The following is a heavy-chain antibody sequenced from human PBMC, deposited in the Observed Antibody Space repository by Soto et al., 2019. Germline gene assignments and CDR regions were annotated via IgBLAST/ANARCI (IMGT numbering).Heavy chain of an antibody. Sequence: ASVKVSCKASGYTFTSYAMHWVRQAPGQRLEWMGWINAGNGNTKYSQKFQGRVTITRDTSASTAYMELSSLRSEDTAVYYCARERQLLGDAFDIWGQGTMVPSPQ. CDR1: GYTFTSYA. CDR2: INAGNGNT. J-gene: IGHJ3*02. D-gene: IGHD2-8*02. V-gene: IGHV1-3*01. CDR3: ARERQLLGDAFDI.